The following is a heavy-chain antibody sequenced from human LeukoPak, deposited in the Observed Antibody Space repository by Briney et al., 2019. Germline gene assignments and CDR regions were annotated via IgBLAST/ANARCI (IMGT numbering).Heavy chain of an antibody. CDR1: GGTLSSYA. V-gene: IGHV1-69*13. CDR3: ARGTPETYCSSTSCYTLFDY. Sequence: SVKVSCKASGGTLSSYAISWVRQAPGQGLEWMGGIIPIFGTANYAQKFQGRVTITADESTSTAYMELSSLRSEDTAVYYCARGTPETYCSSTSCYTLFDYWGQGTLVTVSS. D-gene: IGHD2-2*02. J-gene: IGHJ4*02. CDR2: IIPIFGTA.